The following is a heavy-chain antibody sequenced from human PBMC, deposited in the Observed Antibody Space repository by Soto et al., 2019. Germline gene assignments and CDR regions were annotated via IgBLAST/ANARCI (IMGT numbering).Heavy chain of an antibody. CDR1: GYTFTSYG. J-gene: IGHJ4*02. CDR3: ARDQDNDYGDRNFDY. CDR2: ISAYNGNT. Sequence: ASVKVSCKASGYTFTSYGISWVRQAPGQGLEWMGWISAYNGNTNYAQKLQGRVTMTTDTSTSTAYMELRSLRSDDTAVYYCARDQDNDYGDRNFDYWGQGTLVTVSS. D-gene: IGHD4-17*01. V-gene: IGHV1-18*01.